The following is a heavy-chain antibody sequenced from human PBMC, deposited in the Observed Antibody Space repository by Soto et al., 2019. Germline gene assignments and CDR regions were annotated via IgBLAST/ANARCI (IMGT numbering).Heavy chain of an antibody. D-gene: IGHD6-19*01. CDR3: TPLALKYSSGWYEFSD. Sequence: EVQLVESGGGLVKPGGSLRLSCAASGFTFSTVWMNWVRQAPGKGLEWVGRIKSKTDGGTPDYGAPVKGRFTISKDDSKNTLYLQMNSLKADDTAVYYCTPLALKYSSGWYEFSDWGQGTLVTVCS. CDR1: GFTFSTVW. CDR2: IKSKTDGGTP. J-gene: IGHJ4*02. V-gene: IGHV3-15*07.